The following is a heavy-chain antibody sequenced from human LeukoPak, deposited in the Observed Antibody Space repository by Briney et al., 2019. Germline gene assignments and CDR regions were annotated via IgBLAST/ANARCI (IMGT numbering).Heavy chain of an antibody. CDR2: ISYDGSNK. Sequence: AGGSLRLSCAASGFTFSSYGMHWVRQAPGKGLEWVAVISYDGSNKYYADSVKGRFTISRDNSKNTLYLQMNSLRAEDTAVYYCAKDPYDYVWGSYRYPPPYGMDVWGQGTTVTVSS. V-gene: IGHV3-30*18. J-gene: IGHJ6*02. CDR1: GFTFSSYG. CDR3: AKDPYDYVWGSYRYPPPYGMDV. D-gene: IGHD3-16*02.